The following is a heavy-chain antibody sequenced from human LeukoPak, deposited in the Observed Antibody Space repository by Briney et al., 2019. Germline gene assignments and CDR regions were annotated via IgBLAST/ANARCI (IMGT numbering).Heavy chain of an antibody. CDR2: INPNSGGT. J-gene: IGHJ4*02. CDR3: ARVYDSRGYSIDY. Sequence: ASVKVSCKASGYTFTGYYMHWVRQAPGQGLEWMGWINPNSGGTNYAQKFQGRVTMTRDTSISTAYMELSRLRSDDTAVYYCARVYDSRGYSIDYWGQGTLVTVSS. CDR1: GYTFTGYY. V-gene: IGHV1-2*02. D-gene: IGHD3-22*01.